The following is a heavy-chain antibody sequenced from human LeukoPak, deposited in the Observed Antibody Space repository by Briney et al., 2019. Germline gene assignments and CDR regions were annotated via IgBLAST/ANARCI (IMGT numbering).Heavy chain of an antibody. V-gene: IGHV2-5*01. Sequence: SGPTLVNPTQTLTLTCTFSGFSPSTSGVGVGWIRQPPGKALERLSLNYWNDDKRYIQSLKSRLTITKDTSKNQVVLTRTNMHPVDTATYYCAHAATTGYGSGSHYYPFDYWGQGTLVTVSS. CDR2: NYWNDDK. J-gene: IGHJ4*02. CDR1: GFSPSTSGVG. D-gene: IGHD3-10*01. CDR3: AHAATTGYGSGSHYYPFDY.